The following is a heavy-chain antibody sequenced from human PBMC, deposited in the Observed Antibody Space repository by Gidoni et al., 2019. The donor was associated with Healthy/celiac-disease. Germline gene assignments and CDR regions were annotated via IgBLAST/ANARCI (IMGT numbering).Heavy chain of an antibody. CDR2: IKQDGSEK. J-gene: IGHJ6*03. V-gene: IGHV3-7*01. CDR3: ARDVASCYDYLCYYYMDV. D-gene: IGHD2-2*01. Sequence: EVQLVESGGGLVQPGGSLRLSCAASGFTFSSYWMSWVRQAPGKGLEWVANIKQDGSEKYYVDSVKGRFTISRDNAKNSLYLQMNSLRAEDTAVYYCARDVASCYDYLCYYYMDVWGKGTTVTVSS. CDR1: GFTFSSYW.